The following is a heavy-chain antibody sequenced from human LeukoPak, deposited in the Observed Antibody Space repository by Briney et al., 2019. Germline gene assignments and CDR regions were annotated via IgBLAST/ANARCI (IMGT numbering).Heavy chain of an antibody. CDR2: IYPGDSDT. CDR1: GYTFISYW. Sequence: GESLKISCKGSGYTFISYWIGWVRQMPGKGLEWMGIIYPGDSDTRYSPSFQGQVTISADKSISTAYLQWGSLKASDTAKYYCARQGFVASYGVDVWGQGTTVTVSS. CDR3: ARQGFVASYGVDV. J-gene: IGHJ6*02. V-gene: IGHV5-51*01.